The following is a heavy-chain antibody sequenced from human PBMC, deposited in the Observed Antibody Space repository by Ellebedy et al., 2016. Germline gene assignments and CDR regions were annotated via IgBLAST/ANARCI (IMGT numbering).Heavy chain of an antibody. D-gene: IGHD1-26*01. CDR1: GYTFTGYY. CDR3: GHCVYSGSYPASYYYYYMDV. CDR2: IIPIFGTA. V-gene: IGHV1-69*13. J-gene: IGHJ6*03. Sequence: SVKVSXXASGYTFTGYYMHWVRQAPGQGLEWMGGIIPIFGTANYAQKFQGRVTITADESTSTAYMELSSLRSEDTAVYYCGHCVYSGSYPASYYYYYMDVWGKGTTVTVSS.